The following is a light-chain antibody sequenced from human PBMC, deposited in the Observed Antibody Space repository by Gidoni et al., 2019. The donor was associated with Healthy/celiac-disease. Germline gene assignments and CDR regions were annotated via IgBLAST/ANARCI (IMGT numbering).Light chain of an antibody. J-gene: IGKJ5*01. V-gene: IGKV3-11*01. CDR1: QSVSSY. CDR2: DAS. CDR3: QQRSNWPPLIT. Sequence: EIVLTQSPATLSLSPGERATLSCRASQSVSSYLAWYQQKPGQAPRLFIYDASNRATGIPARFSGSGSGTDFTLTISSLEPEDFAVYYCQQRSNWPPLITFGQGTRLEIK.